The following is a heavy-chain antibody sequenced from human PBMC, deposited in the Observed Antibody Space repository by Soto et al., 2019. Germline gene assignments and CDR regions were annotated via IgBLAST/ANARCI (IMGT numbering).Heavy chain of an antibody. Sequence: SVTLSRPCTVSGASISGFYWRWIRKSAGKGLEWIGRIYATGTTDYNPSLKSRVMMSVDTSKKQFSLKLRSVIAADTAVYYRVRDGAKTLRDWFEPWGQGISITVSS. J-gene: IGHJ5*02. CDR2: IYATGTT. CDR3: VRDGAKTLRDWFEP. CDR1: GASISGFY. V-gene: IGHV4-4*07. D-gene: IGHD1-26*01.